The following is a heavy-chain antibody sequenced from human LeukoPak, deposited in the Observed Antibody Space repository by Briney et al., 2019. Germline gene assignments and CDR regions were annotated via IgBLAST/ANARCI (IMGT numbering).Heavy chain of an antibody. CDR2: ISGSGGST. CDR3: ASPYHSIDYYFYFDY. J-gene: IGHJ4*02. V-gene: IGHV3-23*01. Sequence: GGSLRLSCGASGFTFSSYPMSWVRQALGKGLEWVSGISGSGGSTYYADSVKGRFTISRDNSKNTLYLQMNSLTAEDTAVYYCASPYHSIDYYFYFDYWGQGTLVTVSS. D-gene: IGHD3-22*01. CDR1: GFTFSSYP.